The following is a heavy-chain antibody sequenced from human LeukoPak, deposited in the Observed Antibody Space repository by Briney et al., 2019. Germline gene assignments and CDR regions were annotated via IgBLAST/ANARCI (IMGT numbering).Heavy chain of an antibody. CDR2: ISWNSGSI. D-gene: IGHD1-26*01. CDR3: AKAKSGSYGDYFDY. V-gene: IGHV3-9*03. Sequence: PGGSLRLSCAASGFTFDDYAMHWVRQAPGKGLEWVSGISWNSGSIGYADSVKGRFTISRDNAKNSLYLQMNSLRAEDMALYYCAKAKSGSYGDYFDYWGQGTLVTVSS. CDR1: GFTFDDYA. J-gene: IGHJ4*02.